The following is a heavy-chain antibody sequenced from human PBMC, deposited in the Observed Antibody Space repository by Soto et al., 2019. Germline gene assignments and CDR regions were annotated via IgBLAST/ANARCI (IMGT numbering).Heavy chain of an antibody. J-gene: IGHJ5*02. CDR3: ARGPVTSGRWFGP. CDR2: ISSLNSNT. D-gene: IGHD4-17*01. CDR1: DSTFTGYT. V-gene: IGHV1-18*04. Sequence: QVHLVQSETEVKEPGASVTVSCKTSDSTFTGYTINWVRQAPGQGLEWLGWISSLNSNTNYARKYQGRLTMTTNTSATTAYMELRSLRSDDTAVYFCARGPVTSGRWFGPWGQGTLVTVSS.